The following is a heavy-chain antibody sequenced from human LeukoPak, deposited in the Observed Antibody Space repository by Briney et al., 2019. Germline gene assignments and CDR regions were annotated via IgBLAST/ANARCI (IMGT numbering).Heavy chain of an antibody. Sequence: GGSLRLSCAASGFTFSNYAMSWVRQAPGKGLEWVSALSGSGGSTYYADSVKGRFTISRDNAKNSLYLQMNSLRAEDTAVYYCARAPNGEVVVPAAILGQCYMDVWGKGTTVTVSS. J-gene: IGHJ6*03. V-gene: IGHV3-23*01. CDR1: GFTFSNYA. CDR2: LSGSGGST. CDR3: ARAPNGEVVVPAAILGQCYMDV. D-gene: IGHD2-2*01.